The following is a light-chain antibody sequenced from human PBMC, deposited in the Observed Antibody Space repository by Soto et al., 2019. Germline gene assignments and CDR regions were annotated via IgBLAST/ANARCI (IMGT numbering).Light chain of an antibody. V-gene: IGLV1-44*01. CDR3: EEWDDSLYGLV. J-gene: IGLJ2*01. CDR2: SNN. CDR1: SSNIGSNT. Sequence: QSALTQPPSASGTPGQRVTISCSGSSSNIGSNTVNWYQQLPGTAPKLLIYSNNQRPSGVPDRFSGSKSGTSASLAISGLQSEDDADYYCEEWDDSLYGLVFGGGTKVTV.